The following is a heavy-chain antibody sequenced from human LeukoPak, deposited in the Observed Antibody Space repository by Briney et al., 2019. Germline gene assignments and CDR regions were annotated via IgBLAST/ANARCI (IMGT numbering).Heavy chain of an antibody. CDR1: GFTFSDYN. J-gene: IGHJ4*02. V-gene: IGHV3-11*01. Sequence: PGGSLRLSCAASGFTFSDYNMRWIRQAPGKGLEWVSSISRSGSTKYYADSVKGRFTISRDNAKNSLYLQMNSLRAEDTALYYCAREGSSWYDYWGQGTLVTVSS. CDR2: ISRSGSTK. D-gene: IGHD6-13*01. CDR3: AREGSSWYDY.